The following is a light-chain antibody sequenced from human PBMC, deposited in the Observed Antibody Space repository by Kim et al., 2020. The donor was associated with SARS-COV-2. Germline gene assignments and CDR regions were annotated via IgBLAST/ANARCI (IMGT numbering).Light chain of an antibody. Sequence: GQAFTISCTGTSSDVGAYNYVAWYQQHSAKAPKLMIYEVTKRPSGVPDRFSASKSGNTASLTVSGLQADDEADYYCSSYAGNNNYVFGSGTKVTVL. CDR3: SSYAGNNNYV. CDR2: EVT. V-gene: IGLV2-8*01. J-gene: IGLJ1*01. CDR1: SSDVGAYNY.